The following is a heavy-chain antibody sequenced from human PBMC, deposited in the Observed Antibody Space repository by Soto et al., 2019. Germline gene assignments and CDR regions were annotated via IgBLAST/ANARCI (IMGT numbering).Heavy chain of an antibody. CDR3: ARSPYSSGYYYAIDY. CDR2: INPSGGST. D-gene: IGHD3-22*01. CDR1: GYTLIMYY. V-gene: IGHV1-46*01. Sequence: ASVEVSCKASGYTLIMYYIHWMRQAPGQGLEWMGLINPSGGSTTYAQKFQGRVTMTRDTSTSTVYMDLSSLRSEDSAVYYCARSPYSSGYYYAIDYWGQGTQVTV. J-gene: IGHJ4*02.